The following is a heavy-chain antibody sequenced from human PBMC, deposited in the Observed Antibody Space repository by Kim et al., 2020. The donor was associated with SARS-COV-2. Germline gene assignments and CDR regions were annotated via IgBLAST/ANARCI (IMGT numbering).Heavy chain of an antibody. CDR3: ARARASRAFDI. CDR1: GYSISSGYY. Sequence: SETLSLTCTVSGYSISSGYYWGWIRQPPGKGLEWIGSIYHSGSTYYNPSLKSRVTISVDTSKNQFSLKLSSVTAADTAVYYCARARASRAFDIWGQGTMVTVSS. D-gene: IGHD2-2*01. CDR2: IYHSGST. J-gene: IGHJ3*02. V-gene: IGHV4-38-2*02.